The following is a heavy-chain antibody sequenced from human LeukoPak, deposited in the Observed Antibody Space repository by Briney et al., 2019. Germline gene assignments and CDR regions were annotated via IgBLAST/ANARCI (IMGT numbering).Heavy chain of an antibody. Sequence: RGASVKVSCKASGGTFSSYAISWVRQAPGQGLEWMGIINPGGGSTNYAQKFQGRVIMTRDTSTSTIYMEMSSLRSEDTAVYYCARQRGGQYEDGFDMWGQGTMVTVSS. CDR1: GGTFSSYA. V-gene: IGHV1-46*01. D-gene: IGHD2-8*01. CDR2: INPGGGST. CDR3: ARQRGGQYEDGFDM. J-gene: IGHJ3*02.